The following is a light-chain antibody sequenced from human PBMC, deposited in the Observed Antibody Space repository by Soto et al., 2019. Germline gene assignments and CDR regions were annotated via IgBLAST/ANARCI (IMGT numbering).Light chain of an antibody. Sequence: EIVMTQSPATLSVSPGERATLSCRASQSVGSNFAWYQQKPGQAPRLLIYGASTRATGIPARFSGSGSGTEFTLTISSLQSEDFAVYYCQQYHNWPPITFGPGTKVNIK. CDR2: GAS. CDR1: QSVGSN. J-gene: IGKJ3*01. CDR3: QQYHNWPPIT. V-gene: IGKV3-15*01.